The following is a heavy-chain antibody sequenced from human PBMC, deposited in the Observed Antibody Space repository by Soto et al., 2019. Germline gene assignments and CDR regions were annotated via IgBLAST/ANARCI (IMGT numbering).Heavy chain of an antibody. J-gene: IGHJ3*02. Sequence: KAGGSLRLSCAASGFTFSDYYMSWIRQAPGKGLEWVSYISSSGSTIYYADSVKGRFTISRDNAKNSLYLQMNSLRAEDTAVYYCARDMSPTFGTSPVDIWGQGTMVTVSS. CDR2: ISSSGSTI. V-gene: IGHV3-11*01. CDR1: GFTFSDYY. D-gene: IGHD3-16*01. CDR3: ARDMSPTFGTSPVDI.